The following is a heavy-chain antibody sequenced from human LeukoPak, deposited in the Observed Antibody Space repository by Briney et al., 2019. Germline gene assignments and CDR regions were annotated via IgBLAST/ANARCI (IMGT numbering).Heavy chain of an antibody. Sequence: GGSLRLSCAASGFTFSTYSMNWVRQAPGKGLEWVAVISYDGSNKYYADSVKGRFTISRDNSKNTLYLQMNSLRAEDTAVYYCAKDRITMVRGVAKFDPWGQGTLVTVSS. D-gene: IGHD3-10*01. CDR3: AKDRITMVRGVAKFDP. V-gene: IGHV3-30*18. CDR2: ISYDGSNK. CDR1: GFTFSTYS. J-gene: IGHJ5*02.